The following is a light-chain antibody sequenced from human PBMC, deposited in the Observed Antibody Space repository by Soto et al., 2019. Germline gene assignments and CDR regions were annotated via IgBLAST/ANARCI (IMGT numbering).Light chain of an antibody. CDR1: QSVSTN. CDR3: QQYNNWPRT. CDR2: GAS. Sequence: EIVMTQSPATLSVSPGASATLSCRASQSVSTNLAWYQQKPGQVPRVLIYGASTRATEIPARFGGSGSGTEFTLTIDSLQSEDFAVYYCQQYNNWPRTFGQGTKVDIK. J-gene: IGKJ1*01. V-gene: IGKV3-15*01.